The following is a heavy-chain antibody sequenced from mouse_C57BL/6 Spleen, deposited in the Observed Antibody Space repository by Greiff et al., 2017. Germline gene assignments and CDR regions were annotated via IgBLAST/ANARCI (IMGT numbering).Heavy chain of an antibody. CDR3: ARHEADGAMDY. J-gene: IGHJ4*01. CDR2: ISNGGGST. Sequence: EVKLEESGGGLVQPGGSLKLSCAASGFTFSDYYMYWVRQTPEKRLEWVAYISNGGGSTYYPDTVKGRFTISRDNAKNTLYLQMSRLKSEDTAMYYCARHEADGAMDYWGQGTSVTVSS. V-gene: IGHV5-12*01. D-gene: IGHD2-3*01. CDR1: GFTFSDYY.